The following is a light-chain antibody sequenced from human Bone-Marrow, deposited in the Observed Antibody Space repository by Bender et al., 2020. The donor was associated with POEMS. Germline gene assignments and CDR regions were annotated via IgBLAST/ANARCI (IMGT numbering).Light chain of an antibody. V-gene: IGLV2-8*01. Sequence: QSALTQPPSASGSHGQSVTISCTGTSSDVGGSNYVSWYQQYPGKAPKLMIYEVSKRPSGVPDRFSGSRSGNTASLTVSGLQAEDEADYFCCSFTLTATYVFGTGTKVTV. CDR3: CSFTLTATYV. CDR1: SSDVGGSNY. CDR2: EVS. J-gene: IGLJ1*01.